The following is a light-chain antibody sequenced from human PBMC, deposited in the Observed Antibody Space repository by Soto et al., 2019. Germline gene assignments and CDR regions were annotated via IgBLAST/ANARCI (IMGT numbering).Light chain of an antibody. J-gene: IGKJ5*01. CDR1: QNILSN. CDR3: QQYNNWPIT. CDR2: GAS. V-gene: IGKV3-15*01. Sequence: DIVLTQSPATLSLSPGERATLSCRASQNILSNLAWYQQKPGQAPRLLIYGASTRATGIPARFSGSGSGTEFTLTISSLQSEDFEIYYCQQYNNWPITFGQGTRLEIK.